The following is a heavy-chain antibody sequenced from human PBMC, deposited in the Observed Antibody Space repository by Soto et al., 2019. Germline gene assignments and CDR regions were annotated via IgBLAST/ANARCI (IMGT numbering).Heavy chain of an antibody. J-gene: IGHJ5*02. CDR3: ARGIAAAAPYPVNWFDP. CDR1: GGTFSSYA. Sequence: SVKVSCRASGGTFSSYAISWVRQAPGQGLEWMGGIIPIFGTANYAQKFQGRVTITADKSTSTAYMELSSLRSEDTAVYYCARGIAAAAPYPVNWFDPWGQGTLVTVSS. V-gene: IGHV1-69*06. CDR2: IIPIFGTA. D-gene: IGHD6-13*01.